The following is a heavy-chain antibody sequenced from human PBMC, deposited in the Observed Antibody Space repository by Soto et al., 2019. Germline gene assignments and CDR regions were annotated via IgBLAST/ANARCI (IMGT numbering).Heavy chain of an antibody. Sequence: QVQLQESGPGLVKPSQTLSLTCTVSGGSISSGGYYWSWIRQHPGKGLEWIGYIYYSGSTYYNPSLKRRVTISVETSKNQFSLKLSAVTAADTAVYYCARVVAVAGTSTAMDVWGQGTTVTVSS. CDR2: IYYSGST. D-gene: IGHD6-19*01. V-gene: IGHV4-31*03. J-gene: IGHJ6*02. CDR3: ARVVAVAGTSTAMDV. CDR1: GGSISSGGYY.